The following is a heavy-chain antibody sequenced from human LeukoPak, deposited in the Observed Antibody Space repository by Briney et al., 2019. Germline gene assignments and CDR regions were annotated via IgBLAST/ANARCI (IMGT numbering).Heavy chain of an antibody. V-gene: IGHV3-7*03. J-gene: IGHJ6*02. CDR1: GFTFSSYW. CDR2: INHNGNVN. Sequence: GGSLRLSCAASGFTFSSYWMNWARQAPGKGLEWVASINHNGNVNYYVDSVKGRFTISRDKAKNSLYLQMSNLRAEDTAVYFCARGGGLDVWGQGATVTVSS. CDR3: ARGGGLDV. D-gene: IGHD3-16*01.